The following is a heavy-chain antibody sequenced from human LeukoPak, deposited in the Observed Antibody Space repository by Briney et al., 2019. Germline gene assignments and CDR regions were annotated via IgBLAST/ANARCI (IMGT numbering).Heavy chain of an antibody. V-gene: IGHV1-2*02. Sequence: ASVKVSCKTSGYRFTGYYLHWVRQAPGQGLEWMGWINPNSGGTNYAQKFQGRVTMTRDTSISTAYMELSRLRSDDTAVYYCARDIKQQLVLPYWGQGTLVTVSS. D-gene: IGHD6-13*01. CDR2: INPNSGGT. CDR1: GYRFTGYY. CDR3: ARDIKQQLVLPY. J-gene: IGHJ4*02.